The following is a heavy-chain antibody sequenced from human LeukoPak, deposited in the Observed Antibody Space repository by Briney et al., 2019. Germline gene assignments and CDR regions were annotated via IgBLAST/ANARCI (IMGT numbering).Heavy chain of an antibody. CDR1: GGSFSGYY. V-gene: IGHV4-34*01. D-gene: IGHD3-10*01. CDR3: ARVGRGSSS. Sequence: PSETLSLTCAVYGGSFSGYYWSWIRQPPGKGPEWIGEINHSGSTNYNPSLKSRVTISVDTSKNQFSLKLSSVTAADTAVYYCARVGRGSSSWGQGTLVTVSS. J-gene: IGHJ5*02. CDR2: INHSGST.